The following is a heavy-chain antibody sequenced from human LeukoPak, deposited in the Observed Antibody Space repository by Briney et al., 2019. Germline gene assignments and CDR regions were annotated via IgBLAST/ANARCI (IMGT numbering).Heavy chain of an antibody. Sequence: GGSLRLSCAASGFTFSDYYMSWIRQAPGKGLEWVSYISSSGSTIYYADSVKGRFTISRDNAKNSLYLQMNSLRAEDTAVYYCARDYYGSGSPNSRRHYYYGMDVWGQGTTVTVSS. CDR1: GFTFSDYY. D-gene: IGHD3-10*01. CDR2: ISSSGSTI. CDR3: ARDYYGSGSPNSRRHYYYGMDV. J-gene: IGHJ6*02. V-gene: IGHV3-11*01.